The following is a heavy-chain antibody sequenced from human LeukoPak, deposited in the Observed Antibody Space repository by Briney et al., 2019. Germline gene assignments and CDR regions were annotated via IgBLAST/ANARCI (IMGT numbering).Heavy chain of an antibody. V-gene: IGHV3-48*01. CDR1: GFTFSSYN. J-gene: IGHJ6*04. Sequence: GGSLRLSCAASGFTFSSYNMNWVRQAPGKGLEWVSYISSSGSTIYCADSVKGRFTISRDNAKNSLYLQLNSLRPEDTAVYYCARGRMVRGVTVMDVWGKGTTVTISS. CDR3: ARGRMVRGVTVMDV. D-gene: IGHD3-10*01. CDR2: ISSSGSTI.